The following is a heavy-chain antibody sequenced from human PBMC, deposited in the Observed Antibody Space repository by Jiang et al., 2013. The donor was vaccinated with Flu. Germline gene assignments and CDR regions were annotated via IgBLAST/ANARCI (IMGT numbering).Heavy chain of an antibody. CDR3: ARGGYSGHYPAGFDF. J-gene: IGHJ3*01. V-gene: IGHV3-33*01. CDR2: IWFDGSDK. D-gene: IGHD1-26*01. Sequence: QLLESGGGVVQPGGSLRLSCAASGFTFSSYGKHWVRQAPGKGLEWVSVIWFDGSDKYYAGSLKGRFTISRDNSKNTLYLQMNSLRAEDTAVYYCARGGYSGHYPAGFDFWGQGTMLTVSS. CDR1: GFTFSSYG.